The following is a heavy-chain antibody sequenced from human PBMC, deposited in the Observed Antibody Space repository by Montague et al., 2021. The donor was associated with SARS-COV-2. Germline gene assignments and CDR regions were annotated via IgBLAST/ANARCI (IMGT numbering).Heavy chain of an antibody. D-gene: IGHD2-2*01. CDR2: INHSGST. J-gene: IGHJ3*02. Sequence: SETLSLTCAVYGGSFSGYYWSWIRQPPGKGLEWIGEINHSGSTNYNPSLKSRVTISVDTSKNQFSLKLNSVAAADTAVYYCARQPPYQTGALDIWGQGTMVTVSS. CDR1: GGSFSGYY. V-gene: IGHV4-34*01. CDR3: ARQPPYQTGALDI.